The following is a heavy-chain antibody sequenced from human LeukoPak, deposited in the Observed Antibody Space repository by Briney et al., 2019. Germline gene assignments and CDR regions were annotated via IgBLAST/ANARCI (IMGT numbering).Heavy chain of an antibody. Sequence: SVKVSCKASGGTFSSYAISWVRQAPGQGLEWMGGIIPIFGTANYAQKVQGRVTMTTDTSTSTAYMELRSLRSDDTAVYYCARDLHRVVVRGVPHYYYYMDVWGKGTTVTISS. CDR1: GGTFSSYA. J-gene: IGHJ6*03. CDR2: IIPIFGTA. D-gene: IGHD3-10*01. V-gene: IGHV1-69*05. CDR3: ARDLHRVVVRGVPHYYYYMDV.